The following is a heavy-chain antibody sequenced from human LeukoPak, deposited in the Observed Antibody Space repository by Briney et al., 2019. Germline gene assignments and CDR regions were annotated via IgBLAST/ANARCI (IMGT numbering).Heavy chain of an antibody. CDR2: IYYSGST. V-gene: IGHV4-30-4*01. CDR3: ARDPLPAAQPADAFDI. J-gene: IGHJ3*02. CDR1: GGSISSGDYY. D-gene: IGHD2-2*01. Sequence: SQTLSLTCTVSGGSISSGDYYWSWIRQPPGKGLEWIGYIYYSGSTYYNPSLKSRVTISVDTPKNQFSLKLSSVTAADTAVYYCARDPLPAAQPADAFDIWGQGTMVTVSS.